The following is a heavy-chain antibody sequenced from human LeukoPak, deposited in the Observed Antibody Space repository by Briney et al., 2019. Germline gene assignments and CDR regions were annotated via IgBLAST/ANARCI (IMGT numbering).Heavy chain of an antibody. J-gene: IGHJ6*03. Sequence: TGGSLRLSCAASGFSFTRYGIHWVRQAPGKGLEWVTFIRYDGSNKYYADSVKGRFTISRDNSKNTVYLQMNSLRVEDTAMYYCAKDLLYCTDTTCRDFFYYYMDLWGKGTTVTVSS. CDR1: GFSFTRYG. V-gene: IGHV3-30*02. CDR2: IRYDGSNK. D-gene: IGHD2-8*02. CDR3: AKDLLYCTDTTCRDFFYYYMDL.